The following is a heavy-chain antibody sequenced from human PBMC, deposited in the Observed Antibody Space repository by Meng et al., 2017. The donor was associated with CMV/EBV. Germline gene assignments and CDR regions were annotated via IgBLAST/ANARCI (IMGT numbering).Heavy chain of an antibody. J-gene: IGHJ4*02. V-gene: IGHV4-39*07. D-gene: IGHD4-11*01. Sequence: SETLSLTCTVSGGSISSSSYYWGWIRQPPGKGLEWIGSIYYSGSTYYNPSLKSRVTISVDTSKNQFSLKLSSVTAADTAVYYCARGDYSNYHDYWGQGTLVTVSS. CDR3: ARGDYSNYHDY. CDR2: IYYSGST. CDR1: GGSISSSSYY.